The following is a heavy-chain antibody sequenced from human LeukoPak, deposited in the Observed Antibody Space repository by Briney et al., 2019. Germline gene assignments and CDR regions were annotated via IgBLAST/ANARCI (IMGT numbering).Heavy chain of an antibody. D-gene: IGHD7-27*01. Sequence: SQTLSLTCAISGDSVSSNTVGWHWVRQFPSRGLEWLGRTYYRSKWNNDYAISVKSRITINSDTSKNQFSLQLNSVTPEDTAVYYCARSQHWGYDYWGQGTLVTVSS. CDR3: ARSQHWGYDY. J-gene: IGHJ4*02. CDR2: TYYRSKWNN. V-gene: IGHV6-1*01. CDR1: GDSVSSNTVG.